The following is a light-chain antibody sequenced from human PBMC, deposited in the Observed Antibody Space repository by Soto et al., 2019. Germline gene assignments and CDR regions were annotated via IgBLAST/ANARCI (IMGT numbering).Light chain of an antibody. J-gene: IGKJ4*01. CDR1: QSVSSY. CDR3: QQRSNWPL. CDR2: DAS. Sequence: EIVLTQSPATLSLSPGEKATLSCRASQSVSSYLAWNQQKPGQAPRLLIYDASNRATGIPARFSGSGCGTDFTLTISSLEPEDFAVYYCQQRSNWPLFGGGTKVEIK. V-gene: IGKV3-11*01.